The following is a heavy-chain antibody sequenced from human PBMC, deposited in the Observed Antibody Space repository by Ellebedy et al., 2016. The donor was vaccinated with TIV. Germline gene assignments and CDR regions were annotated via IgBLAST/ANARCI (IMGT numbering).Heavy chain of an antibody. CDR3: AKFYGDYHPYYFDY. CDR2: ISGSGGST. CDR1: GFTFRKYA. V-gene: IGHV3-23*01. J-gene: IGHJ4*02. Sequence: GESLKIFCAASGFTFRKYAISWVRQAPGQGLEWVAAISGSGGSTYYADSVKGRFTISRDTSTSSLYLQMNSLRAEDTAIYYCAKFYGDYHPYYFDYWGQGTLVTVSS. D-gene: IGHD4-17*01.